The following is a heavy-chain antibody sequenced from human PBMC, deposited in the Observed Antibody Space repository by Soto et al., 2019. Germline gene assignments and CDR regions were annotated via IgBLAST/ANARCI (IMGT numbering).Heavy chain of an antibody. J-gene: IGHJ4*02. CDR3: AKARGRRGSSIDY. CDR1: GFTFSSYG. V-gene: IGHV3-30*18. Sequence: QVQLVESGGGVVQPGRSLRLSCAASGFTFSSYGMHWVRQAPGKGLEWVAVISYDGSNKYYADSVKGRFTISRDNSKNTLYLQMNRMRAEDTAVYYCAKARGRRGSSIDYWGQGTLVTVSS. D-gene: IGHD6-6*01. CDR2: ISYDGSNK.